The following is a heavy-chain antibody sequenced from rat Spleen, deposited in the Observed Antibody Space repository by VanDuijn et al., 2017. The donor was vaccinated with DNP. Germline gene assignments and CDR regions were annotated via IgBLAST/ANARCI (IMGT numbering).Heavy chain of an antibody. CDR3: ARRRLPYWYFDF. Sequence: QVQLRQSGAEPAKPGSSVKISCKASGYTFTTYYITWIKQTTGQGLEYIGYINTGSGGTNYNEKFKGKATLTVDKSSSTAFMQLSSLTPDDSAVYYCARRRLPYWYFDFWGPGTMVTVSS. J-gene: IGHJ1*01. D-gene: IGHD1-4*01. CDR1: GYTFTTYY. V-gene: IGHV1-43*01. CDR2: INTGSGGT.